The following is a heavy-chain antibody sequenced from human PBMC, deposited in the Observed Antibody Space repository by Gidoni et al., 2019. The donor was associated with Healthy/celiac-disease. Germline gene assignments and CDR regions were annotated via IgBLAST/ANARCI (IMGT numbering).Heavy chain of an antibody. Sequence: QLQLQESGPGLVKPSETLSLTCTVSGGSISSSSYYWGWIRQPPGKGLEWIGSIYYSGSNYYNPSLKSRVIISVDTSKNQFSLKLSSVTAADTAVYYCARRTYGDYDDYWGQGTLVTVSS. V-gene: IGHV4-39*01. CDR1: GGSISSSSYY. D-gene: IGHD4-17*01. J-gene: IGHJ4*02. CDR3: ARRTYGDYDDY. CDR2: IYYSGSN.